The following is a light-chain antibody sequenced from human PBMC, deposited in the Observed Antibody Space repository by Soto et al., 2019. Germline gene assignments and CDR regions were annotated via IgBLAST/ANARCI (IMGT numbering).Light chain of an antibody. J-gene: IGKJ1*01. Sequence: DIVLTQTPLSSPVTLGQPASISCRSSQSLVYSDGNTSLSWLQQRPGQPPRLLIYQVSHRFSGVPDEFIGSGEWTDLTLRISSVEPADVGVYYCVQFAQVPRTCGQGTKVEIK. CDR1: QSLVYSDGNTS. V-gene: IGKV2-24*01. CDR2: QVS. CDR3: VQFAQVPRT.